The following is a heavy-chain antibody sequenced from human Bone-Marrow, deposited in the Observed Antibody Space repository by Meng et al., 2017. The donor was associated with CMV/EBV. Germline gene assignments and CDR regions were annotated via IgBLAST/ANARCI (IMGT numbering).Heavy chain of an antibody. D-gene: IGHD2-2*01. V-gene: IGHV1-2*02. Sequence: ASVKVSCKASGYTFTGCYMHGVRQAPGQGLEWMGWINPNSGGTNYAQKFQGRVTMTRDTSISTAYMELSRLRSDDTAVYYGARDGGRYCSSTSCTGHAFDIWGQGTMVTVSS. CDR1: GYTFTGCY. CDR3: ARDGGRYCSSTSCTGHAFDI. CDR2: INPNSGGT. J-gene: IGHJ3*02.